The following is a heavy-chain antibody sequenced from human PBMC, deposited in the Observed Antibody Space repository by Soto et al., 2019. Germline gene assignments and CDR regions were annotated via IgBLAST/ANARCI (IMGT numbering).Heavy chain of an antibody. CDR1: GYTFTGYY. V-gene: IGHV1-2*02. CDR3: ARGSGYSYGYGDF. J-gene: IGHJ4*02. CDR2: INPNSGGT. Sequence: ASVKVSCKASGYTFTGYYMHWVRQAPGQGLEWMGWINPNSGGTKYAQRFQGRVTMTRDTSISTAYMELSSLRSDDTAVYYCARGSGYSYGYGDFWGQGNMVTVSS. D-gene: IGHD5-18*01.